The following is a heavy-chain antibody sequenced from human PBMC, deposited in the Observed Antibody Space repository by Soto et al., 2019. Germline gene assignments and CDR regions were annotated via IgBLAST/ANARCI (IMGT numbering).Heavy chain of an antibody. J-gene: IGHJ4*02. Sequence: EVQLVESGGGLVQPGGSLRLSCAVSGFVFSDHYMDWVRQAPGKGLEWVGRTRNRAQRYITEYAAFVKGRFTISRDDSKNLLYLQMSSLKNDDTAMYYCVSWQQGAADYWGQGTLVTVSS. CDR3: VSWQQGAADY. CDR2: TRNRAQRYIT. CDR1: GFVFSDHY. D-gene: IGHD2-15*01. V-gene: IGHV3-72*01.